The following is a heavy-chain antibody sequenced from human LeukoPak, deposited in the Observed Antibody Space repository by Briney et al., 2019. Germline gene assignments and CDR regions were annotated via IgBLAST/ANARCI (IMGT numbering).Heavy chain of an antibody. Sequence: SETLSLTCTVSGGSISSSSYYWGWIRQPPGKGLEWIGSIYYSGSTYYNPSLKSRVTISVDTSKNQFSLKLSSVTAADTAVYYCARMPLRKVGANPTFDYWGQGTLVTASS. CDR3: ARMPLRKVGANPTFDY. CDR1: GGSISSSSYY. D-gene: IGHD1-26*01. CDR2: IYYSGST. V-gene: IGHV4-39*01. J-gene: IGHJ4*02.